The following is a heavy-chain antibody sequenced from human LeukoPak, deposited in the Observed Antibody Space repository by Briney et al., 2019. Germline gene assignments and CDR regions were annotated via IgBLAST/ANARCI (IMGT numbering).Heavy chain of an antibody. D-gene: IGHD6-13*01. Sequence: GGSLSLSCAASGFTFNDHAMHWVRQAPGKGPEWVAVISYDASNKYYADSVKGRFTISRDNSKNTLYLQMNSLRAEDTAVYYCARGTSSSWTVDGPDYWGQGTLVTVSS. CDR3: ARGTSSSWTVDGPDY. J-gene: IGHJ4*02. CDR2: ISYDASNK. V-gene: IGHV3-30*03. CDR1: GFTFNDHA.